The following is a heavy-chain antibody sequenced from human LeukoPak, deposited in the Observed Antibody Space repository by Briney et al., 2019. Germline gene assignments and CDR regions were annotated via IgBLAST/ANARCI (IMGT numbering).Heavy chain of an antibody. V-gene: IGHV3-72*01. J-gene: IGHJ4*02. Sequence: PGGSLRLSCAASGFTFSDHYMDWVRQAPGKGLEWVGRIRNKADTYTTEYAASVKGRFTISRDDSKTSLYLQMSSLKTEDTAVYYCAREVWSGYYTLYYFDYWGQGTLVTVSS. D-gene: IGHD3-3*01. CDR1: GFTFSDHY. CDR2: IRNKADTYTT. CDR3: AREVWSGYYTLYYFDY.